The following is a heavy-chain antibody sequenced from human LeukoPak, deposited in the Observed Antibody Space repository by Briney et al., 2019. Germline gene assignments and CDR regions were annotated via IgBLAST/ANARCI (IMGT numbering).Heavy chain of an antibody. CDR3: ARRTKRFLEWLPEYYFDY. Sequence: AASVKVSCKASGYTFTSCDINWVRQATGQGLEWMGWMNPNSGNTGYAQKFQGRVTMTRNTSISTAYMELSSLRSEDTAVYYCARRTKRFLEWLPEYYFDYWGQGTLVTVSS. CDR2: MNPNSGNT. CDR1: GYTFTSCD. D-gene: IGHD3-3*01. J-gene: IGHJ4*02. V-gene: IGHV1-8*01.